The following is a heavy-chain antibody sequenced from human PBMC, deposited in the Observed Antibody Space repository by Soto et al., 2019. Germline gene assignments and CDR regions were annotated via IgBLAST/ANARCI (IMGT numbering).Heavy chain of an antibody. D-gene: IGHD3-10*01. Sequence: QVQLVESGGGVVKPGGSLRLSCAASGFTFSDYYMSWIRQAPGKGLEWVSYISSSSSYTNYADSVKGRFTISRDNAKNSLYLQMNSLRAEDTAVYYCAIDFWFGVTDYWGQGTLVTVSS. CDR1: GFTFSDYY. CDR2: ISSSSSYT. CDR3: AIDFWFGVTDY. V-gene: IGHV3-11*05. J-gene: IGHJ4*02.